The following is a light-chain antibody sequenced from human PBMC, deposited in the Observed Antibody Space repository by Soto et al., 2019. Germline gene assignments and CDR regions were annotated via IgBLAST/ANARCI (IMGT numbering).Light chain of an antibody. J-gene: IGKJ1*01. V-gene: IGKV3-20*01. Sequence: QSPATLSVSPGDRATLSWRGSPGVSANNLAWYQHKAGQTPRLLIYGASSRATGIPVRFSGSGSGTDFTLTISGLEPDDLAVYYCLQYGSSPRTFGRGTKVDIK. CDR3: LQYGSSPRT. CDR2: GAS. CDR1: PGVSANN.